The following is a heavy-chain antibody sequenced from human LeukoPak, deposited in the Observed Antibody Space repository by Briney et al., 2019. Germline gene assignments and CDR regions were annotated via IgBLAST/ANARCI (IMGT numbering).Heavy chain of an antibody. V-gene: IGHV1-18*01. Sequence: ASVKVSCKASGYTFTSYGISWVRQAPGQGLEWMGWISADNGNTNYAQKLQGRVTMTTDTSTSTAYMELRSLRSDDTAVYYCARDRRRGPRGYYDSSGYPPGGDYWGQGTLVTVSS. D-gene: IGHD3-22*01. CDR3: ARDRRRGPRGYYDSSGYPPGGDY. CDR2: ISADNGNT. CDR1: GYTFTSYG. J-gene: IGHJ4*02.